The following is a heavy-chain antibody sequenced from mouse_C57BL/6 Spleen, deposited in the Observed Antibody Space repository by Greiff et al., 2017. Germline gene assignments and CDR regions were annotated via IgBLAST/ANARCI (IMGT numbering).Heavy chain of an antibody. J-gene: IGHJ3*01. Sequence: VQLQQSGPELVKPGASVKIPCKASGYTFTDYNMDWVKQSHGKSLEWIGDINPNNGGTIYNQKFKGKATLTVDKSSSTAYIELRSLTSEDTAVYYCARVGDYDWCAYWGQGTLVTVSA. CDR2: INPNNGGT. CDR1: GYTFTDYN. D-gene: IGHD2-4*01. V-gene: IGHV1-18*01. CDR3: ARVGDYDWCAY.